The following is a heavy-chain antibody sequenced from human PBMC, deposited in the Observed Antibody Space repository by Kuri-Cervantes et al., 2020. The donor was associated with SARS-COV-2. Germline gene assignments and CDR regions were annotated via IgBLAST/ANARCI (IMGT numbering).Heavy chain of an antibody. CDR1: GFSFSSNW. CDR2: IKQDASEK. V-gene: IGHV3-7*05. J-gene: IGHJ3*02. Sequence: GESLKISCAASGFSFSSNWMSWVRHAPGKGLEWVANIKQDASEKHYVGSVKGRFTISRDNAKNSLYLQMNSLRAEDTALYYCAKELYDYIWGSYLPHDAFDIWGQGTMVTVSS. D-gene: IGHD3-16*02. CDR3: AKELYDYIWGSYLPHDAFDI.